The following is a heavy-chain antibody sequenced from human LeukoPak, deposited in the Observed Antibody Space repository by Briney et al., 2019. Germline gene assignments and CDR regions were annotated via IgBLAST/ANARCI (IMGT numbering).Heavy chain of an antibody. J-gene: IGHJ4*02. D-gene: IGHD4-17*01. CDR1: GXTFNSYG. V-gene: IGHV3-30*03. Sequence: GGSLRLSFAASGXTFNSYGMHWVRQAPGKGLEWVAVISYDGSNKYSADSVKGRFIISRDNSKNTLYLQMNSLRAEDTAVYYCATDHGFHYGAYFDYWGQGTLVTVSS. CDR3: ATDHGFHYGAYFDY. CDR2: ISYDGSNK.